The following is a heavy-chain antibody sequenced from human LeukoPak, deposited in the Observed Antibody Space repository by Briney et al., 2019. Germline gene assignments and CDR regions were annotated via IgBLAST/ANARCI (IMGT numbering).Heavy chain of an antibody. D-gene: IGHD5-24*01. V-gene: IGHV4-30-4*01. CDR1: GGSISSGDYY. CDR3: ASTAGRWLQFEDY. CDR2: IYYSGST. J-gene: IGHJ4*02. Sequence: SQTLSLTCTVSGGSISSGDYYWSWIRQPRGKGLEWIGYIYYSGSTYYNPSLKSRVTISVDTSKNQFSLKLSSVTAADTAVYYCASTAGRWLQFEDYWGQGTLVTVSS.